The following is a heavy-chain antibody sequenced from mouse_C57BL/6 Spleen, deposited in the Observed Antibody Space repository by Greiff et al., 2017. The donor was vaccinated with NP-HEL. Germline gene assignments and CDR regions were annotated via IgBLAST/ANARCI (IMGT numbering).Heavy chain of an antibody. Sequence: VKLVESGPGLVQPSQSLSITCTVSGFSLTSYGVHWVRQSPGKGLEWLGVIWSGGSTDYNAAFISRLSISKDNSKSQVFFKMNSLQADDTAIYYCASYYDYPHYYAMDYWGQGTSVTVSS. D-gene: IGHD2-4*01. J-gene: IGHJ4*01. CDR1: GFSLTSYG. V-gene: IGHV2-2*01. CDR2: IWSGGST. CDR3: ASYYDYPHYYAMDY.